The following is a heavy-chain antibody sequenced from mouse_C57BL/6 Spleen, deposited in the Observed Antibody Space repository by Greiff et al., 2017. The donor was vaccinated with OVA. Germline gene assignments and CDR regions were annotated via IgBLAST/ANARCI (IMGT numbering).Heavy chain of an antibody. CDR3: ARRSNYYFDY. D-gene: IGHD2-5*01. V-gene: IGHV1-26*01. CDR1: GYTFTDYY. J-gene: IGHJ2*01. CDR2: INPNNGGT. Sequence: VQPQQSGPELVKPGASVKISCKASGYTFTDYYMNWVKQSHGKSLEWIGDINPNNGGTSYNQKFKGKATLTVDKSSSTAYMELRSLTSEDSTVYYCARRSNYYFDYWGQGTTLTVSS.